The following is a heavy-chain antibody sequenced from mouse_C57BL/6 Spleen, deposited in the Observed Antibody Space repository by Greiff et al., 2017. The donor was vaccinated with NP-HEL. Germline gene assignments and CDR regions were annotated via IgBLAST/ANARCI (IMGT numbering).Heavy chain of an antibody. CDR3: TDYGSLDY. D-gene: IGHD1-1*01. CDR2: IDPEDGDT. Sequence: VHVKQSGAELVRPGASVKLSCTASGFNIKDYYMHWVKQRPEQGLEWIGRIDPEDGDTEYAPKFQGKATMTADTSSNTAYLQLSSLTSEDTAVYYCTDYGSLDYWGQGTTLTVSS. CDR1: GFNIKDYY. J-gene: IGHJ2*01. V-gene: IGHV14-1*01.